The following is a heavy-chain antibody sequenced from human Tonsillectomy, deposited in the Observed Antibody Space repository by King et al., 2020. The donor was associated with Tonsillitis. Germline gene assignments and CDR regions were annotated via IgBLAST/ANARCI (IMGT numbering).Heavy chain of an antibody. J-gene: IGHJ4*02. CDR3: ARLSPYYYDTSGYGDFDY. CDR2: IYYSGST. Sequence: QLQESGPGLVKPSETLSLTCTVSGGSISSSSYYWGWIRQPPGKGLEWIGSIYYSGSTYYHPSLKSRVTISVDTSKNQFSLKLSSVTAADTAVYYCARLSPYYYDTSGYGDFDYWGQGTLVTVSS. CDR1: GGSISSSSYY. V-gene: IGHV4-39*07. D-gene: IGHD3-22*01.